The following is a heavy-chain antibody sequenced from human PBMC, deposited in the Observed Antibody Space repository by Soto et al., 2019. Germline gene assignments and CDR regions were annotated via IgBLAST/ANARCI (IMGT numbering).Heavy chain of an antibody. CDR2: IYPGDAHT. CDR1: GYGFIIDW. Sequence: PGESLKSAGRGSGYGFIIDWSGGGLQMPWKGLEWMGIIYPGDAHTIYSPSFQGQVTISADKSISTAYLQWSSLRASDTAMYYCARLPTGRTVTDHGMDVWGQGTAVTVS. V-gene: IGHV5-51*01. CDR3: ARLPTGRTVTDHGMDV. D-gene: IGHD3-10*01. J-gene: IGHJ6*02.